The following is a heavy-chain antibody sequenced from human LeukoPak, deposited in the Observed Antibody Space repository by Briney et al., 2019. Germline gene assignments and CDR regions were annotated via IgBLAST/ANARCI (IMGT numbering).Heavy chain of an antibody. CDR1: GFIFNSYG. CDR3: VRDGDDFNFDY. CDR2: IWYDGNNK. D-gene: IGHD5-24*01. Sequence: GGSLRLSCAASGFIFNSYGMEWVRQAPGKGLEWVAAIWYDGNNKDHADSVKGRFTISRDNSKNMVYLQMSSLRAEDTAVYFCVRDGDDFNFDYWGQGSLVTVSS. V-gene: IGHV3-33*01. J-gene: IGHJ4*02.